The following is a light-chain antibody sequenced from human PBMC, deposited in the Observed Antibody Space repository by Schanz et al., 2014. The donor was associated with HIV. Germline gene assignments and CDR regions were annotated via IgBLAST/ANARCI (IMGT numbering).Light chain of an antibody. V-gene: IGKV1-5*03. CDR3: QQYDTYPYT. CDR2: EAS. CDR1: QSISPW. J-gene: IGKJ2*01. Sequence: DIQMTQSPSTLSASVGDRVTITCRASQSISPWLAWYQQKPGKTPKLLINEASNLQSGVPSRFSGSGSGTEFTLTITSLQPDDFATYYCQQYDTYPYTFGRGTKLEI.